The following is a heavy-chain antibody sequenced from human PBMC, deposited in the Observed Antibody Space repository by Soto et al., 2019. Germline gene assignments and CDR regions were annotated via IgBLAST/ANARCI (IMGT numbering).Heavy chain of an antibody. Sequence: GSLRLSCAACAFTFSSYCMSWVRQAPGKGLEWVANIKQDGSEKYYVDSVKGRFTISRDNAKNSLYLQMNSLRAEDTAVYYCARDLFEAARRGEYAFDIWGQGTMV. J-gene: IGHJ3*02. CDR2: IKQDGSEK. CDR1: AFTFSSYC. V-gene: IGHV3-7*03. D-gene: IGHD3-16*01. CDR3: ARDLFEAARRGEYAFDI.